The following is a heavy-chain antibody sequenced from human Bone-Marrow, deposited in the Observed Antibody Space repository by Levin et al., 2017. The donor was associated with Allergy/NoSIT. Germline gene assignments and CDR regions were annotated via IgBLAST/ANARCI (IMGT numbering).Heavy chain of an antibody. J-gene: IGHJ6*03. CDR2: ISPDNGNT. CDR1: GYTFTNFG. V-gene: IGHV1-18*01. Sequence: ASVKVSCQASGYTFTNFGINWMRQAPGQGLEWMGWISPDNGNTHYAQSFQDRLTMTTDTSPSTAYLELRNLRSDDTAVYYCARVFGYYYYYLDVWGKGTTVAVSS. CDR3: ARVFGYYYYYLDV. D-gene: IGHD3-3*01.